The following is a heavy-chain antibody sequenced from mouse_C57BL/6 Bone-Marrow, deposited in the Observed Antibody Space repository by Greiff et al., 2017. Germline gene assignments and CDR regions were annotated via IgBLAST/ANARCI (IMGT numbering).Heavy chain of an antibody. CDR2: IYPRSGNT. CDR3: AREGYYGKYAMDY. D-gene: IGHD1-1*01. CDR1: GYTFTSYG. V-gene: IGHV1-81*01. Sequence: QVQLQQSGAELARPGASVKLSCKASGYTFTSYGISWVKQRTGQGLEWIGEIYPRSGNTYYNEKFKGKATLTADKSSSTAYMELRSLTSEESAVYFCAREGYYGKYAMDYGGQGTSVTVSS. J-gene: IGHJ4*01.